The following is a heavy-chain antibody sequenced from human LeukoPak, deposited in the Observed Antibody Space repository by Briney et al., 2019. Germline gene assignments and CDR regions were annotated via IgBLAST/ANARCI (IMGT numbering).Heavy chain of an antibody. CDR2: IYSGGRT. J-gene: IGHJ4*02. D-gene: IGHD3-3*01. Sequence: GGSLRLSCAASGFTVSTNYMSWVRQAPGKGLEWVSVIYSGGRTYYADSVKGRFTISRDNSKNTVYVQMNSLRAEDTAVYYCAREAPFGSFDYWGQGTVVTVSS. V-gene: IGHV3-53*01. CDR3: AREAPFGSFDY. CDR1: GFTVSTNY.